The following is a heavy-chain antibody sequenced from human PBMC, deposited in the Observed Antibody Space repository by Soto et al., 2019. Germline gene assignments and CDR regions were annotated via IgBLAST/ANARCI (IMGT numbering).Heavy chain of an antibody. D-gene: IGHD2-2*01. V-gene: IGHV3-9*01. CDR1: GFTFDDYA. Sequence: GGSLRLSCAASGFTFDDYAMHWVRQAPGKGLEWVSGISWNSGSIGYADSVKGRFTISRDNAKNSLYLQMNSLRAEDTALYYCAKGGQLLSEGCGHWGQGTLVTVSS. CDR3: AKGGQLLSEGCGH. CDR2: ISWNSGSI. J-gene: IGHJ4*02.